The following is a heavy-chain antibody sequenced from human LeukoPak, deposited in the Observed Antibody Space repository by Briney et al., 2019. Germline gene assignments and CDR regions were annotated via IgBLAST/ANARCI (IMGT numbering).Heavy chain of an antibody. D-gene: IGHD3-22*01. CDR1: GGSISSGGYY. Sequence: SQTLSLTCTVSGGSISSGGYYWSWIRQHPGKGLEWIGYIYYSGSTYYNPSLKSRVTISVDTSKNQFSLKLSSVTAADTAVYYCARDPRYYDSSGYCRWGQGTLVTVSS. CDR3: ARDPRYYDSSGYCR. CDR2: IYYSGST. V-gene: IGHV4-31*03. J-gene: IGHJ4*02.